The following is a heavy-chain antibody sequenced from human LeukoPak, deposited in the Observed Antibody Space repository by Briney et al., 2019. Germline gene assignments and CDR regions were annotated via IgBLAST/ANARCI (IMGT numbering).Heavy chain of an antibody. V-gene: IGHV3-53*01. CDR3: ARDQIRGAFDI. CDR2: IYSGGST. Sequence: GGSLRLSCAASGFTVSSNYMSWVRQAPGKGLEWVSVIYSGGSTYYADSVKGRFTISRDNSKNTLYLQMNSLRAEDTAVYYCARDQIRGAFDIWGQGTMVTVSS. CDR1: GFTVSSNY. J-gene: IGHJ3*02.